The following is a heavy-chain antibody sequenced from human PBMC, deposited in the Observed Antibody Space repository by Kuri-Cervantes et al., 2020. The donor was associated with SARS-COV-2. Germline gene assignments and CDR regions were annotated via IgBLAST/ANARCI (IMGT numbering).Heavy chain of an antibody. Sequence: GGSLRLSCAASGFTFSSYAMSWVRQAPGKGLGWVSAISGSGGSTYYADSVKGRFTISRDNSKNTLYLQMNSLRAEDTAVYYCAKDSRLKCELEEYYFDYWGQGTLVTVSS. J-gene: IGHJ4*02. CDR2: ISGSGGST. D-gene: IGHD1-26*01. V-gene: IGHV3-23*01. CDR3: AKDSRLKCELEEYYFDY. CDR1: GFTFSSYA.